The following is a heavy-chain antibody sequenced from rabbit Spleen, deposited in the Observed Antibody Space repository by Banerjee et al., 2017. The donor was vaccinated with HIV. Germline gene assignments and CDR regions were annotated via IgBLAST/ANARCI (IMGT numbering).Heavy chain of an antibody. J-gene: IGHJ6*01. V-gene: IGHV1S45*01. Sequence: QEQLVESGGGLVQPGGSLKLSCKASGFDFRSYYYMCWVRQAPGKGLEWIACIEGGSSAFSYFASWAKGRFTISKTSSTTVTLQVTSLTAADTATYFCARDTSSSFSSYGMDLWGPGTLVTVS. CDR3: ARDTSSSFSSYGMDL. D-gene: IGHD1-1*01. CDR2: IEGGSSAFS. CDR1: GFDFRSYYY.